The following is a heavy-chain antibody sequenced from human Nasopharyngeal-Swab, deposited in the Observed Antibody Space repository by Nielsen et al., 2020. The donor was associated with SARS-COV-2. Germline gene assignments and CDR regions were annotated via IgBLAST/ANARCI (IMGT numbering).Heavy chain of an antibody. V-gene: IGHV3-7*01. J-gene: IGHJ4*02. CDR2: IKQDGSEK. D-gene: IGHD3-22*01. CDR1: GFTYW. CDR3: ARDPGFGYYYDSSGYYDY. Sequence: GALKISCAASGFTYWMSWVRQAPGKGLEWVASIKQDGSEKYYVDSVKGRFTISRDNAKNSLYLQMNSLRAEDTAVYYCARDPGFGYYYDSSGYYDYWGQGTLVTVSS.